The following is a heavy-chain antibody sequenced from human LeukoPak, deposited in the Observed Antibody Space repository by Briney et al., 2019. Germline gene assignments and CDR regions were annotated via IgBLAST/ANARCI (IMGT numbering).Heavy chain of an antibody. CDR1: GGSISSADYF. Sequence: PSETLSLTCTVSGGSISSADYFWSWIRQHPGKGLEWIGYIYYSGSTYYNPSLESRVTISMDTSENQFSLNLSPVTAADTAVYYCARRSDGTTSAAFDYWGQGTLVTVSS. V-gene: IGHV4-31*03. J-gene: IGHJ4*02. CDR3: ARRSDGTTSAAFDY. CDR2: IYYSGST. D-gene: IGHD1-1*01.